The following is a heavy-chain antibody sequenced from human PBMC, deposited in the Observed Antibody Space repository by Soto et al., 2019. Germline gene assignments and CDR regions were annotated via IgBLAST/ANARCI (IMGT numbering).Heavy chain of an antibody. D-gene: IGHD1-26*01. CDR3: VRAGIVATTQLGWFDP. CDR2: IWPDGNNK. CDR1: GFTFRNYG. Sequence: QVQLVESGGGVVQPGRSLRLSCTASGFTFRNYGIHWVRQAPGKGLEWVAVIWPDGNNKYYPDSVKGRFTISRDNSKNTLYLQMNSLRAEDTAVYYCVRAGIVATTQLGWFDPWGQGTLVTVSS. V-gene: IGHV3-33*01. J-gene: IGHJ5*02.